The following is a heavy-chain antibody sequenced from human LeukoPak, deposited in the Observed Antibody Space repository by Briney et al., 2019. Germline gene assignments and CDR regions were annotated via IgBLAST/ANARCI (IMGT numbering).Heavy chain of an antibody. D-gene: IGHD4-23*01. CDR1: GFTVSSKY. Sequence: NPGGSLRLSCAASGFTVSSKYMSWIRQPPGKGLEWIGEINHSGSTNYNPSLKSRVTISVDTSKNQFSLKLSSVTAADTAVYYCARGPNYGGNSKDFDYWGQGTLVTVSS. CDR3: ARGPNYGGNSKDFDY. CDR2: INHSGST. J-gene: IGHJ4*02. V-gene: IGHV4-34*01.